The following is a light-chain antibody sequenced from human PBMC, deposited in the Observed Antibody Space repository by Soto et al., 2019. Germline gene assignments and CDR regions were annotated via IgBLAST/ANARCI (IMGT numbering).Light chain of an antibody. CDR3: HQYNNFWT. J-gene: IGKJ1*01. V-gene: IGKV3-15*01. CDR2: GAS. CDR1: QSVSSGH. Sequence: EIVLTQSPGTLPLSPGKRASLSSRASQSVSSGHLAWYQQKPGKAPRLLIYGASTTATGIPARFSGSGSGTEFTITISSLQSEDFGLYYCHQYNNFWTFGQGTKVDIK.